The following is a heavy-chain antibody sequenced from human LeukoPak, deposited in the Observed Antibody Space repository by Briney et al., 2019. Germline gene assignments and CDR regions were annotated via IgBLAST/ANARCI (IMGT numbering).Heavy chain of an antibody. CDR3: ARGTEWGYRYFDY. Sequence: GASVKVSCKASGYTFTGYYMHWVRQAPGQGLEWMGRINPNSGGTNYAQKFQGRVTMTRDTSISTAYMGLSRLRSDDTAVYYCARGTEWGYRYFDYWGQGTLVTVSS. J-gene: IGHJ4*02. D-gene: IGHD3-3*01. CDR2: INPNSGGT. CDR1: GYTFTGYY. V-gene: IGHV1-2*06.